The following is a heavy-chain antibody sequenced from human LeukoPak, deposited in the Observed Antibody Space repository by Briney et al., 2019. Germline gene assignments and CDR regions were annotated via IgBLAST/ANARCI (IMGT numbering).Heavy chain of an antibody. CDR1: GYSISSGYY. D-gene: IGHD2-21*02. V-gene: IGHV4-38-2*02. CDR3: ARDSLVYPETYCGGDCYSSNY. J-gene: IGHJ4*02. Sequence: PSGTLSLTCTVSGYSISSGYYWGWIRQPPGKGLEWIGSIYHSGSTYYNPSLKSRVTISVDTSKNQFSLKLSSVTAADTAVYYCARDSLVYPETYCGGDCYSSNYWGQGTLVTVSS. CDR2: IYHSGST.